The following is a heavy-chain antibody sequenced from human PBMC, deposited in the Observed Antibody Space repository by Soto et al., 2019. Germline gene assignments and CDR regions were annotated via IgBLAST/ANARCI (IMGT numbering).Heavy chain of an antibody. J-gene: IGHJ4*02. CDR2: ISGDAGFT. V-gene: IGHV3-23*01. D-gene: IGHD6-19*01. CDR1: GLTFSNYA. Sequence: PVGSLRLSGAASGLTFSNYATTWVRQVPGKGLEWVSSISGDAGFTYFADSVKDRFTISRDNSKNTLYLQMNSLRADDTALYYCAKGADSNGWEHLDYWGQGTLVTVSS. CDR3: AKGADSNGWEHLDY.